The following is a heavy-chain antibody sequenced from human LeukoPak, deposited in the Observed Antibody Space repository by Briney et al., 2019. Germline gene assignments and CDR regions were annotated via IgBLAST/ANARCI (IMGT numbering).Heavy chain of an antibody. V-gene: IGHV4-4*07. Sequence: SETLSLTCTVSGGSISSCYWSWIRQPAGKGLEWIGRIYTSGSTNYNPSLKSRVTMSVDTSKNQFSLKLSSVTAADTAVYYCARGLPVWLPDYYYYMDVWGKGTTVTVSS. D-gene: IGHD5-12*01. CDR2: IYTSGST. CDR3: ARGLPVWLPDYYYYMDV. J-gene: IGHJ6*03. CDR1: GGSISSCY.